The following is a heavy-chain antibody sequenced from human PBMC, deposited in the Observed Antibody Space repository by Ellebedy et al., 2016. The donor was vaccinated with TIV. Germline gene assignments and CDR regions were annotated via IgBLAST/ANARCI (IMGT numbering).Heavy chain of an antibody. CDR2: MNPNSGNT. V-gene: IGHV1-8*01. D-gene: IGHD4-17*01. J-gene: IGHJ6*02. Sequence: AASVKVSCKASGYTFTSYDINWVRQATGQGLEWMGWMNPNSGNTGYAQKFQGRVTMTRNTSISTAYMELSSLRSEDTAVYYCVSSYGDYYYYGMDVWGQGTTVTVSS. CDR3: VSSYGDYYYYGMDV. CDR1: GYTFTSYD.